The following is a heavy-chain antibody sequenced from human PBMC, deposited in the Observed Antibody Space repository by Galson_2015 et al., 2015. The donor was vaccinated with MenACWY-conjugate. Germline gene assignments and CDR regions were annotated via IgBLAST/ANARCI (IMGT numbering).Heavy chain of an antibody. J-gene: IGHJ4*02. CDR3: TTDSFGQYFFDS. Sequence: SLRLSCAASGFTFSNAWMTWVRQAPGKGLEWVGRIKSKTHSGTPDYAAPVNGRFTISRDDSRNTVYLEMNGLKTEDTGLYYCTTDSFGQYFFDSWGQGTPVTVSS. D-gene: IGHD3-16*01. V-gene: IGHV3-15*01. CDR2: IKSKTHSGTP. CDR1: GFTFSNAW.